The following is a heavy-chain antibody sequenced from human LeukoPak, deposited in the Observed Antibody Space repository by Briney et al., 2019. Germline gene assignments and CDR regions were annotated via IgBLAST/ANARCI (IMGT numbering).Heavy chain of an antibody. D-gene: IGHD6-19*01. V-gene: IGHV4-59*08. Sequence: GSLRLSCAASGFTFSNYAMDWVRQAPGKGLEWIGYIYYSGSTNYNPSLKSRVTISVDTSKNQFSLKLSSVTAADTAVYYCARHWGVAGTIYYFDYWGQGTLVTVSS. CDR2: IYYSGST. CDR1: GFTFSNYA. CDR3: ARHWGVAGTIYYFDY. J-gene: IGHJ4*02.